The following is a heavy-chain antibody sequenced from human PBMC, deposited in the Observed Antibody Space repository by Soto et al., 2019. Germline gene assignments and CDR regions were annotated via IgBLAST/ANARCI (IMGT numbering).Heavy chain of an antibody. D-gene: IGHD2-21*02. CDR1: GCTFSSYA. CDR2: IIPIFGTA. CDR3: AKHAWPKIGDFLTMTYYYYGMDG. J-gene: IGHJ6*02. V-gene: IGHV1-69*13. Sequence: SVKVSCKSSGCTFSSYAISWVRQAPGQGLEWMGGIIPIFGTANYAQKFQGRVTITADESTSTAYMELSSLRSEDTAVYYCAKHAWPKIGDFLTMTYYYYGMDGWGQGTTVTVSS.